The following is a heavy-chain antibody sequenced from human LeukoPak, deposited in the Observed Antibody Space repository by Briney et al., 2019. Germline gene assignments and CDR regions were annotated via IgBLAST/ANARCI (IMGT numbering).Heavy chain of an antibody. V-gene: IGHV4-30-4*07. CDR1: GDSISGGGYS. CDR2: IFHNGNT. J-gene: IGHJ4*02. Sequence: PSETLSLTCDVSGDSISGGGYSWSWIRQPPGKGLEWIGNIFHNGNTYYNPSLKSRLSISLATPKNQFSLRLSSVTAADTAVYYCARGPHDWLPFDYWGQGTLVTVSS. D-gene: IGHD3-9*01. CDR3: ARGPHDWLPFDY.